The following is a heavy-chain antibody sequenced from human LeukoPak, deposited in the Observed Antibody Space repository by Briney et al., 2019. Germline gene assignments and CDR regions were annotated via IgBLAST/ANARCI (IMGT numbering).Heavy chain of an antibody. CDR1: GFTFGSFA. D-gene: IGHD5-18*01. V-gene: IGHV3-23*01. J-gene: IGHJ4*02. CDR2: IFGSGGSP. Sequence: LPGGSLRLSCEASGFTFGSFAMSWVRQAPGKGLDWIAGIFGSGGSPHYADSVKGRFTISRDYSKNTVYLQINSLRAEDTAVYYCGKTTAGYSSGQKPAWPVDYWGQGTLVTVSS. CDR3: GKTTAGYSSGQKPAWPVDY.